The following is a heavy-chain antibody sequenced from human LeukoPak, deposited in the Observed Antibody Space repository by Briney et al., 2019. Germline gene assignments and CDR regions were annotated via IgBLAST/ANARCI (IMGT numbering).Heavy chain of an antibody. D-gene: IGHD2-15*01. CDR3: AREGQYCGGGTCSYY. J-gene: IGHJ4*02. V-gene: IGHV1-18*01. CDR2: ITTYNGNT. Sequence: GASVKVSCNASGYTFTSSGTSWGRQAPGQGLEWMEWITTYNGNTNYAQNIQGRVNMTTDTSTSTGYMELRSLRSDDTAVHYCAREGQYCGGGTCSYYWGQGTLVTVSS. CDR1: GYTFTSSG.